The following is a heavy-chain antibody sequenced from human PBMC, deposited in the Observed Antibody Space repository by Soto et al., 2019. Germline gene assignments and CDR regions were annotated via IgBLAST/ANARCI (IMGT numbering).Heavy chain of an antibody. CDR3: ASRPSVLGGPAVDY. CDR2: INPNSGGT. D-gene: IGHD2-2*01. Sequence: ASVKVSCKASGYTFTGYYMHWVRQAPGQGLEWMGWINPNSGGTNYAQKFQGRVTMTRDTSISTAYMELSRLRSDDTAVYYCASRPSVLGGPAVDYWGQGTLVTVSS. V-gene: IGHV1-2*02. J-gene: IGHJ4*02. CDR1: GYTFTGYY.